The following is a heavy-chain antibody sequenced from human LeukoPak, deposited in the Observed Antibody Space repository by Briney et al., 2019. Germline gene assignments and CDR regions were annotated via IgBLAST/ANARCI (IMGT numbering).Heavy chain of an antibody. J-gene: IGHJ6*02. CDR3: AKDIYCTNGVCYRGGPYYYYGMDV. Sequence: GGSLRLSCAASGFTFSSYAMSWVRQAPGKGLEWVSSISGSGNRTYYADSVKGRFTISRDNAKNSLYLQMNSLRAEDTALYYCAKDIYCTNGVCYRGGPYYYYGMDVWGQGTTVTVSS. CDR2: ISGSGNRT. D-gene: IGHD2-8*01. V-gene: IGHV3-23*01. CDR1: GFTFSSYA.